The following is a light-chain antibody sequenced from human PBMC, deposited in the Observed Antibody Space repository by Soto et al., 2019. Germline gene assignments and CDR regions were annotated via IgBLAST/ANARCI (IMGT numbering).Light chain of an antibody. CDR1: QGIRND. CDR2: SAS. J-gene: IGKJ1*01. Sequence: AIQMTQSPSSLSASVGDRVTITCRASQGIRNDLAWYQQIPGKAPKLLIYSASSLQSGVPSRFSGSGSGTDFTLTISSLQPEDFASYYCLHDYTYPRTFGQGIKVEIK. V-gene: IGKV1-6*01. CDR3: LHDYTYPRT.